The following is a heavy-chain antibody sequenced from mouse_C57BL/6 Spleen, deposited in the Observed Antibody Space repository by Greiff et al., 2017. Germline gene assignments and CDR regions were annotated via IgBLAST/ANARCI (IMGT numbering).Heavy chain of an antibody. J-gene: IGHJ2*01. CDR3: TTPWDRDFDY. V-gene: IGHV14-4*01. D-gene: IGHD3-3*01. Sequence: EVQLQESGAELVRPGASVKLSCTASGFNIKDDYMHWVKQRPEPGLEGIGWIDPENGDTEYASKFQGKATITADTSSNTASLQLSSLTSVDTAVSDCTTPWDRDFDYWGQGTTLTVSS. CDR1: GFNIKDDY. CDR2: IDPENGDT.